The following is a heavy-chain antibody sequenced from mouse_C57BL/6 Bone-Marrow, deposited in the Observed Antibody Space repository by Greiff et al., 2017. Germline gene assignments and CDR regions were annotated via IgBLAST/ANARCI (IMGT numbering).Heavy chain of an antibody. J-gene: IGHJ1*03. CDR2: INPGSGGT. CDR1: GYAFTNYL. V-gene: IGHV1-54*01. D-gene: IGHD2-2*01. CDR3: ARGGSRRRDWYFDV. Sequence: VQLQQSGAELVRPGTSVKVSCKASGYAFTNYLIEWVKQRPGQGLEWIGVINPGSGGTHYNEKFKGKGTLTADKSSSTAYMQISRLTSEDSAVYFCARGGSRRRDWYFDVWGTGTTVTVSS.